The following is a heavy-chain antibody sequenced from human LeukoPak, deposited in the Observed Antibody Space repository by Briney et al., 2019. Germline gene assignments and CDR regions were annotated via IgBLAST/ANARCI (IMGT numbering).Heavy chain of an antibody. CDR1: GYTFTSYD. CDR3: ARDFTDYYDSSGYYHDY. J-gene: IGHJ4*02. CDR2: MNPNSGNT. D-gene: IGHD3-22*01. Sequence: VASVKVSCKASGYTFTSYDINWVRQATGQGLEWMGWMNPNSGNTGYAQKFQGRVTMTRNTSISTAYMELSSLRSDDTAVYYCARDFTDYYDSSGYYHDYWGQGTLVTVSS. V-gene: IGHV1-8*01.